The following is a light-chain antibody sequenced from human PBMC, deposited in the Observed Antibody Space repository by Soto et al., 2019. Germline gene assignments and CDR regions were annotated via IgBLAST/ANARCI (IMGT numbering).Light chain of an antibody. CDR1: QSVSIY. CDR3: QQRFAWPHS. CDR2: DIS. V-gene: IGKV3-11*01. J-gene: IGKJ4*01. Sequence: EIVLTQSPATLSLSPGERATLSCRASQSVSIYLAWYQQRPGQTPRLLIYDISTRAAGIPARFSGSVFRTVYTLTISNLEPEDSAVYYCQQRFAWPHSFGGGTKVQI.